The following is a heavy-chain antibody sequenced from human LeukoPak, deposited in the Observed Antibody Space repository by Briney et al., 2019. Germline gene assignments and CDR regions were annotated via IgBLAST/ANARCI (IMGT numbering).Heavy chain of an antibody. J-gene: IGHJ4*02. Sequence: SGGSLRLSCAASEFTFNIYWMSWVRQAPGKGLEWVANIKQDGSVKYYVDPVEGRFTISRDNAKNSLYLQMNSLRAEDTAMYYCARVRFLERSQYYFDYWGQGTLVTVSS. V-gene: IGHV3-7*01. CDR1: EFTFNIYW. CDR3: ARVRFLERSQYYFDY. D-gene: IGHD3-3*01. CDR2: IKQDGSVK.